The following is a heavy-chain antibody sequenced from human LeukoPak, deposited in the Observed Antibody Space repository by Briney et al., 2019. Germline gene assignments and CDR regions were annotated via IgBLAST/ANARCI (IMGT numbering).Heavy chain of an antibody. CDR1: GYTFTSYG. D-gene: IGHD6-19*01. V-gene: IGHV1-18*01. CDR3: ARDLKGAWYSSGWYPYFDY. J-gene: IGHJ4*02. CDR2: ISAYNGNT. Sequence: ASVKVSCKASGYTFTSYGISWVRQAPGQGLEWMGWISAYNGNTNYAQKLQGRVTMTTDTSTSTAYMELRSLRSDDTAAYYCARDLKGAWYSSGWYPYFDYWGQGTLVTVSS.